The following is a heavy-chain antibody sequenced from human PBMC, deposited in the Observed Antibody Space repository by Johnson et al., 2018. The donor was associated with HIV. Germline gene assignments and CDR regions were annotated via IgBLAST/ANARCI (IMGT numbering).Heavy chain of an antibody. J-gene: IGHJ3*02. CDR2: ISYDGSNT. V-gene: IGHV3-30*19. Sequence: VQLVESGGGVVQPGRSLRLSCAASGFTFSSYGMHWVRQAPGKGLEWVAVISYDGSNTYFADSVKGRFTISKDNSKNTLYLQMNSVRSEDTAMYDCERDDVVETEDAFDIWGQGTMVTVSS. CDR1: GFTFSSYG. CDR3: ERDDVVETEDAFDI. D-gene: IGHD2-15*01.